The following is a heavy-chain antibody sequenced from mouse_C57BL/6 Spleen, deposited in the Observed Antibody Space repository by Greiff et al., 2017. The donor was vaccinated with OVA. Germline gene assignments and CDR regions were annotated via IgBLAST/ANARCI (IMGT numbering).Heavy chain of an antibody. V-gene: IGHV5-4*01. CDR1: GFTFSSYA. Sequence: EVKLMESGGGLVKPGGSLKLSCAASGFTFSSYAMSWVRQTPEKRLEWVATISAGGSYTYYPDNVKGRFTISRDNAKNNLYLQMSHLKSEDTAMYYCARDAGSDAMDYWGQGTSVTVSS. D-gene: IGHD1-1*01. J-gene: IGHJ4*01. CDR2: ISAGGSYT. CDR3: ARDAGSDAMDY.